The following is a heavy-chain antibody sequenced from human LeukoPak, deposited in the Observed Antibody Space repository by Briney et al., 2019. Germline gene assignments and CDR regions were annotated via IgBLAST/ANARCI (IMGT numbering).Heavy chain of an antibody. CDR3: ARIYGAGNYYQYHFDY. J-gene: IGHJ4*02. CDR1: GFTFSSYS. D-gene: IGHD3-10*01. CDR2: ISTSSSYI. V-gene: IGHV3-21*01. Sequence: NPGGSLRLSCAASGFTFSSYSMDWVRQAPGKGLEWVSSISTSSSYIYYADSAKGRFTISRDNAKNSLYLQMNSLRAEDTAVYYCARIYGAGNYYQYHFDYWGQGALVTVSS.